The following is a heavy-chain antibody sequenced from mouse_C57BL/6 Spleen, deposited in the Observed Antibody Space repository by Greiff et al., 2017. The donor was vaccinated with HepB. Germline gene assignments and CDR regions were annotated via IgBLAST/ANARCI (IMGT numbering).Heavy chain of an antibody. CDR2: IDPENGDT. CDR1: GFNIKDDY. V-gene: IGHV14-4*01. D-gene: IGHD1-1*01. J-gene: IGHJ2*01. Sequence: VQLQQSGAELVRPGASVKLSCTASGFNIKDDYMHWVKQRPEQGLEWIGWIDPENGDTEYASKFQGKATITADTSSNTAYLQLSSLTSEDTAVYYCTPSYYGSSFFDYWGQGTTLTVSS. CDR3: TPSYYGSSFFDY.